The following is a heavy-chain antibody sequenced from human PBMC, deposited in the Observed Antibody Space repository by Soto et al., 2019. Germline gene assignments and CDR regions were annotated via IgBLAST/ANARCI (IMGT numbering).Heavy chain of an antibody. Sequence: QITLKESGPTLVKPTQTLTLTCTFSGFSLSTSGVGVGWIRQPPGKALEWLALIYWDDDKRYSPSLNSRLTITKDTSKNQVVLTMTNMDPVDTATYYCAHRPVVAAPFDPWGQGTLVTVSS. V-gene: IGHV2-5*02. CDR2: IYWDDDK. D-gene: IGHD2-15*01. CDR1: GFSLSTSGVG. J-gene: IGHJ5*02. CDR3: AHRPVVAAPFDP.